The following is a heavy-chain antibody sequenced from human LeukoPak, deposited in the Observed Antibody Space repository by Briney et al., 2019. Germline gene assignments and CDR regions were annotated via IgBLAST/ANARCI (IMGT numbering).Heavy chain of an antibody. Sequence: PGGSLRLSCAASGFSVSANYIIWVRQAPRKGLEWVSVIYGGDKTNYADSVKGRFTISRDSSENTLYLQMNSLRAEDTAVYYCVGSITTPGGFDYWGQGTPVTVSS. CDR2: IYGGDKT. J-gene: IGHJ4*02. D-gene: IGHD6-13*01. CDR3: VGSITTPGGFDY. V-gene: IGHV3-53*01. CDR1: GFSVSANY.